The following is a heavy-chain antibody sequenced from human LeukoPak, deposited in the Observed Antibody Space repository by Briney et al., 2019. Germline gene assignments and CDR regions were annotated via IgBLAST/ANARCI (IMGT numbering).Heavy chain of an antibody. CDR2: IKSRNDGGTV. CDR1: GFTFTSAW. J-gene: IGHJ4*02. V-gene: IGHV3-15*01. CDR3: ITTTFYYGGKGY. D-gene: IGHD4-23*01. Sequence: GGSLRLSCAASGFTFTSAWMSWVRQAPGKGLEWVGRIKSRNDGGTVDYAAPVKGRLTISRDDSKNTLYVQMNSLRIEDTAVYYCITTTFYYGGKGYWGQGTLVTVSS.